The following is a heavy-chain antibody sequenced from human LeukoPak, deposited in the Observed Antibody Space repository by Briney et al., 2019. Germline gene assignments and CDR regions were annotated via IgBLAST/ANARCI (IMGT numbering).Heavy chain of an antibody. Sequence: GGSLRLSCAASGFTFSSYWMSWVRQAPGKGLEWVANIKQDGSEKYYVDSVKGRFTISRDNAKNSLYLQMNSLRAEDTAVYYCARGLRWSSYYYYYYMDVWGKGTTVTISS. CDR1: GFTFSSYW. V-gene: IGHV3-7*01. D-gene: IGHD6-13*01. J-gene: IGHJ6*03. CDR2: IKQDGSEK. CDR3: ARGLRWSSYYYYYYMDV.